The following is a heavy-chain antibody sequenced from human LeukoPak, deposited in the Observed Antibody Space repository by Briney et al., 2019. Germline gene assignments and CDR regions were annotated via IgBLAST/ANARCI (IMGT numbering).Heavy chain of an antibody. CDR3: ARSSSAIYYFDY. Sequence: PSETLSLTCTVYGYSISSGYYWGWIRPPPGKGMEWIGSIYDSGSTYYNPSLKSRFTISVDTSKNQFSLKLSSVTAADTAVYYCARSSSAIYYFDYWAREPWSPSPQ. CDR1: GYSISSGYY. CDR2: IYDSGST. V-gene: IGHV4-38-2*02. J-gene: IGHJ4*02. D-gene: IGHD6-25*01.